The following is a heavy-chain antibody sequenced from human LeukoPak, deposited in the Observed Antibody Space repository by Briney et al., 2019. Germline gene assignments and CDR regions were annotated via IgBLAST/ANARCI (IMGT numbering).Heavy chain of an antibody. D-gene: IGHD1-20*01. J-gene: IGHJ4*02. V-gene: IGHV4-39*01. CDR2: ISYNGGT. CDR3: ARRITGTTSDSFDY. CDR1: GGSFSGYY. Sequence: PSETLSLTCAVYGGSFSGYYWGWIRQPPGKGLEWIGSISYNGGTYYNPSLKSRVTIFVDTSKNQFSLKLSSVTAADTAVYYCARRITGTTSDSFDYWGQGTLVTVSS.